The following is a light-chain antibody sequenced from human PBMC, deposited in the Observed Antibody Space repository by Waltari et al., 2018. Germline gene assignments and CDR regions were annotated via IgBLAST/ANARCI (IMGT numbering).Light chain of an antibody. CDR2: VNSNGSH. CDR3: QTGGHGTWV. J-gene: IGLJ3*02. Sequence: QLVLTQSPSASASLGASVKLTCTLSSGPSNNVIAWPHQQPEKGPRYLMKVNSNGSHSKGDEIPDRFSGSSSGAERYLTISSLQSEDEADYYCQTGGHGTWVFGGGTKLTVL. CDR1: SGPSNNV. V-gene: IGLV4-69*02.